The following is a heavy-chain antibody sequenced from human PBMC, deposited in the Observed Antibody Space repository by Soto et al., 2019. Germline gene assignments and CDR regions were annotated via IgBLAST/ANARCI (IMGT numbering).Heavy chain of an antibody. D-gene: IGHD6-19*01. Sequence: QPGGSLRLSCAASGFSFGTFVMTWFRQAPGGGLEWVASITDSGYTASYAETVEGRFTVSRDNSKNKLHLQTNDLRAEDTATYYCAKNGQWLATPPEAWGQGTLVTRLL. CDR1: GFSFGTFV. CDR2: ITDSGYTA. CDR3: AKNGQWLATPPEA. J-gene: IGHJ4*02. V-gene: IGHV3-23*01.